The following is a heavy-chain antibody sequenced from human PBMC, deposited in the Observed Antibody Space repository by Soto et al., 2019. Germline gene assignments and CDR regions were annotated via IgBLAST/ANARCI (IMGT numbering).Heavy chain of an antibody. V-gene: IGHV3-33*01. CDR2: IWYDGSNK. CDR3: ARDARWDSSGFHY. D-gene: IGHD6-19*01. CDR1: GFSFSSYG. Sequence: GGSLRLSCAASGFSFSSYGMHWVRQAPGKGLEWVAVIWYDGSNKYYADSVKGRFTISRDNSKNTLYLQMNSLRAEDTAVYYCARDARWDSSGFHYWGQGTLVTVSS. J-gene: IGHJ4*02.